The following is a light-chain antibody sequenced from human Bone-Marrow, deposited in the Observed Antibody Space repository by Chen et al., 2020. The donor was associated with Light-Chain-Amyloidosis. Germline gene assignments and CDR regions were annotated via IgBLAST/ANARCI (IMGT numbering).Light chain of an antibody. Sequence: QSPMTQPASVSGSPGPAITTPCPRTSRDVGGDNHGSWYPQHPAKPPKLMLCEVTNLPSWVPDRFSGSRSDNTASLTISGLQTENEADYFCSSYTSTNTLVFGSETRVTV. CDR3: SSYTSTNTLV. J-gene: IGLJ1*01. CDR1: SRDVGGDNH. V-gene: IGLV2-14*01. CDR2: EVT.